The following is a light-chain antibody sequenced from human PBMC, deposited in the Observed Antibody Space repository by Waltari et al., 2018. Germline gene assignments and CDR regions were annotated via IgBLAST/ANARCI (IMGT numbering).Light chain of an antibody. CDR3: QQSYSTSWT. Sequence: DIQMTQSPSSLSASVGDRVTITCRASQSISSYLNWYQQKPGKAPKLLIYAASSLQSGVPSRFSGRGSRTAFTLAISSLQPEDFATYFCQQSYSTSWTFGQATKVESK. V-gene: IGKV1-39*01. CDR1: QSISSY. CDR2: AAS. J-gene: IGKJ1*01.